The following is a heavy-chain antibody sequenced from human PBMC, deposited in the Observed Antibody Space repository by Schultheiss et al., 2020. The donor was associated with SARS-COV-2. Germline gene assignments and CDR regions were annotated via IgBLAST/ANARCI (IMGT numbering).Heavy chain of an antibody. D-gene: IGHD6-13*01. V-gene: IGHV1-69*13. J-gene: IGHJ4*02. CDR3: ARDSSSWGAEFDY. CDR1: GGTFSSYA. CDR2: IIPIFGTA. Sequence: VKVSCKASGGTFSSYAISWVRQAPGQGLEWMGGIIPIFGTANYAQKFQGRVTITADESTSTAYMELSSLRSEDTAVYYCARDSSSWGAEFDYWGQGTLVTVSS.